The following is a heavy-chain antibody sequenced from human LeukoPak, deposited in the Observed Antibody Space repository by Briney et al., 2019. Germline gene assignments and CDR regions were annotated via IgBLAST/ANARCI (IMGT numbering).Heavy chain of an antibody. D-gene: IGHD2-2*01. CDR1: GGSFSGYY. CDR2: INHSGST. V-gene: IGHV4-34*01. CDR3: ARGGCQLLSGCRWFDP. J-gene: IGHJ5*02. Sequence: SETLSFTCAVYGGSFSGYYWSWIRQPPGKGLEWIGEINHSGSTNYNPSLKSRVTISVDTSKNQFSLKLSSVTAADTAVYYCARGGCQLLSGCRWFDPWGQGTLVTVSS.